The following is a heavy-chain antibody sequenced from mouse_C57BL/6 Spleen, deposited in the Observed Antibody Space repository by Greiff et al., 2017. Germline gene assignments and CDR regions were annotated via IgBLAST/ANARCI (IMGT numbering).Heavy chain of an antibody. D-gene: IGHD1-1*01. CDR2: IHPSDSDT. CDR3: ARPYYGSSYDVAWFAY. Sequence: QVQLQQPGAELVKPGASVKVSCKASGYTFTSYWMHWVKQRPGQGLEWIGRIHPSDSDTNYNQKFKGKATLTVDKSSSTAYMQLSSLTSEDSAVYYCARPYYGSSYDVAWFAYWGQGTLVTVSA. V-gene: IGHV1-74*01. CDR1: GYTFTSYW. J-gene: IGHJ3*01.